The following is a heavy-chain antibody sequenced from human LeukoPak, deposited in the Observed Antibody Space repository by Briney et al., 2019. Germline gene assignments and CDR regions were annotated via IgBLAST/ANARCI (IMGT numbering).Heavy chain of an antibody. D-gene: IGHD2-15*01. V-gene: IGHV4-61*02. Sequence: PSETLSLTCTVSGYSISSGYYWGWIRQPAGKGLEWIERISTIGSTNYNPSLNSRVTISIDTSKNQFSLKLSSVTAADTAVYYCARDGCGGSCFHYYYYYMDVWGKGTTVTISS. CDR1: GYSISSGYY. J-gene: IGHJ6*03. CDR2: ISTIGST. CDR3: ARDGCGGSCFHYYYYYMDV.